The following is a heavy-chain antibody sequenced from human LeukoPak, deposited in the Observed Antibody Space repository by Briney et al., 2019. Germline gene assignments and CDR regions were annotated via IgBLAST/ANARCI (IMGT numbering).Heavy chain of an antibody. V-gene: IGHV3-74*01. CDR1: GFTFRNYW. Sequence: GGSLRLACVASGFTFRNYWMHWVRQVPGRGLVWVSRIKSDGIGTNYADSVKGRFTISRDNAENTLYLQMNSLRAEDTAVYYCASRRDGYNAFDIWGQGTMVTVSS. CDR2: IKSDGIGT. D-gene: IGHD5-24*01. J-gene: IGHJ3*02. CDR3: ASRRDGYNAFDI.